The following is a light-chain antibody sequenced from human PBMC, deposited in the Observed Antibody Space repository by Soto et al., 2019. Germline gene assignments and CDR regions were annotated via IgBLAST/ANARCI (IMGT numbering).Light chain of an antibody. V-gene: IGLV1-40*01. CDR2: GNI. J-gene: IGLJ2*01. CDR1: SSNIGAGYD. CDR3: QSYDSSLV. Sequence: QSVLTQPPSVSGAPGQRVTISCTGSSSNIGAGYDVHWYQQVPGTAPKLLIYGNINRPSGVPDQFSGSKSGTSASLAITGLQAEDEAEYYCQSYDSSLVFGGGTKLTVL.